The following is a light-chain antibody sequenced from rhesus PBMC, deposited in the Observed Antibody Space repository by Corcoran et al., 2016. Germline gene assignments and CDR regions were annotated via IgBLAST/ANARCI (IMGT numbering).Light chain of an antibody. CDR1: QGISSY. V-gene: IGKV1-28*02. Sequence: DIQMTQSPSSLSASVGDTVTITCRESQGISSYLNWFQQKPGKAPKLLIYAASRLESGVPSRFSGSGSGTEFTLTISRLQPEDFAAYYCLQYNSYPWTFGQGTKVEIK. J-gene: IGKJ1*01. CDR3: LQYNSYPWT. CDR2: AAS.